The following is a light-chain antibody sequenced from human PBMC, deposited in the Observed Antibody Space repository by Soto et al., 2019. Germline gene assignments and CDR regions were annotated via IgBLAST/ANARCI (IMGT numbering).Light chain of an antibody. J-gene: IGLJ2*01. Sequence: QSVLTQPASVSGSPGQSITISCTGTSSDVGGYNYVSWYQQHPGKAPKLMIYDVSNRPSGVSNRFSGSKSGNTASLTISGLQAEDEDDYYCSSYTSSSTVVFGVGTKLTVL. CDR3: SSYTSSSTVV. V-gene: IGLV2-14*01. CDR1: SSDVGGYNY. CDR2: DVS.